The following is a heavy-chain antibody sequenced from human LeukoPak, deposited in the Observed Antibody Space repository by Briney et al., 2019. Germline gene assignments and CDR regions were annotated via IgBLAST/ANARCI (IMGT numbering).Heavy chain of an antibody. V-gene: IGHV3-33*01. D-gene: IGHD6-13*01. J-gene: IGHJ4*02. Sequence: TGGSLRLSCAASGFTFSSYGMHWVRQAPGKGLEWVAVIWYDGSNKYYADSVKGRFTISRDNSKNTLYLQMNSLRAEDTAVYYCARDSGEIAAAEIDYWGQGTLVTVSS. CDR2: IWYDGSNK. CDR3: ARDSGEIAAAEIDY. CDR1: GFTFSSYG.